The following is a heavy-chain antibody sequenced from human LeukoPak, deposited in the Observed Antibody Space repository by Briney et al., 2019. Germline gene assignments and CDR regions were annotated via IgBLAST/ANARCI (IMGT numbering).Heavy chain of an antibody. CDR2: TRNKANSYTT. CDR1: GFTFSDHY. J-gene: IGHJ4*02. D-gene: IGHD4-17*01. Sequence: PGGSLRLSCAASGFTFSDHYMDWVRQAPGKGLEWVGRTRNKANSYTTEYAASVKGRFTISREDSKNSLYLQMNSLKTEDTAVYYCARENDYGDYRYFDYWGQGTLVTASS. CDR3: ARENDYGDYRYFDY. V-gene: IGHV3-72*01.